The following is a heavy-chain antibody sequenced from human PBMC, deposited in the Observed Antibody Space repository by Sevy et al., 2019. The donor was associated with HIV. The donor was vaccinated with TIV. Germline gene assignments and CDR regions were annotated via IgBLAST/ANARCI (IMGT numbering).Heavy chain of an antibody. CDR2: FDPEDDEK. CDR1: GYTLTELS. V-gene: IGHV1-24*01. J-gene: IGHJ4*02. CDR3: ATTKDYYDTSGYPFDS. Sequence: ASVKVSCKVSGYTLTELSMQWVRQAPGKGLEWMGTFDPEDDEKIYAQKFQGRVTMTEDISTDTAYMELSRLRSEDTAVYYCATTKDYYDTSGYPFDSWGQGTLVTVSS. D-gene: IGHD3-22*01.